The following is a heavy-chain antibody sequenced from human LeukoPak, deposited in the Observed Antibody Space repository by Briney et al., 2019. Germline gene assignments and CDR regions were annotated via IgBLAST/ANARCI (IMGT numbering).Heavy chain of an antibody. Sequence: TGGSLRLSCAASGLTFRNYGMSWVRQTPGKGLEWVSSISGAGDYTYYADSVQGRFTISRDNSKNTLYLQIDSLRAQDAAIYYCATSPDIEASGTLYYLDFWGQGTLVSVSS. V-gene: IGHV3-23*01. CDR3: ATSPDIEASGTLYYLDF. D-gene: IGHD1-14*01. CDR2: ISGAGDYT. J-gene: IGHJ4*02. CDR1: GLTFRNYG.